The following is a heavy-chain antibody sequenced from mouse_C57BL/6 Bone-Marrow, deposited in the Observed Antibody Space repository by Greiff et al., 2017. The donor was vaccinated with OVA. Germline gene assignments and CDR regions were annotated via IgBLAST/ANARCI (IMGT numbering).Heavy chain of an antibody. CDR2: SRNKANDYTT. D-gene: IGHD4-1*02. CDR1: GFTFSDFY. V-gene: IGHV7-1*01. J-gene: IGHJ3*01. Sequence: EVQLVESGGGLVQSGRSLRLSCATSGFTFSDFYMEWVRQAPGKGLEWIAASRNKANDYTTEYSASVKGRFIVSRDTSQSILYLQMNALRAEDTAIYYCARDAPTGAWFAYWGQGTLVTVSA. CDR3: ARDAPTGAWFAY.